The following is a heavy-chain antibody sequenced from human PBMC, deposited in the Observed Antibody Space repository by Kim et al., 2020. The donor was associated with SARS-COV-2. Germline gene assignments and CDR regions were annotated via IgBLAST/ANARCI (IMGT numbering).Heavy chain of an antibody. D-gene: IGHD2-21*02. V-gene: IGHV3-23*01. J-gene: IGHJ4*02. CDR2: ISGSGETT. CDR3: AKSDCGGDRCYLINY. CDR1: GFTFSDHA. Sequence: GGSLRLSCAASGFTFSDHAMNWVRQAPGRGLEWFSGISGSGETTYYADSAKARFTISRDNSKNTLYLQMNGLRAEDTAIYYCAKSDCGGDRCYLINYWGQGTRVTVSS.